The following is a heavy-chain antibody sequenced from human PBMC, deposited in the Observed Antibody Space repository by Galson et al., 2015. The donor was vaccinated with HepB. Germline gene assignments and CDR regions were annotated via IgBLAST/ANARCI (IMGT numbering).Heavy chain of an antibody. D-gene: IGHD3-3*01. CDR2: INAGNGNT. Sequence: SVKVSCKASGYTFTSYAMHWVRQAPGQRLEWMGWINAGNGNTKYSQKFQGRVTITRDTSASTAYMELSSLRSEDTAVYYCARDQFRFLEWLPPAFDPWGQGTLVTVSS. CDR3: ARDQFRFLEWLPPAFDP. V-gene: IGHV1-3*01. J-gene: IGHJ5*02. CDR1: GYTFTSYA.